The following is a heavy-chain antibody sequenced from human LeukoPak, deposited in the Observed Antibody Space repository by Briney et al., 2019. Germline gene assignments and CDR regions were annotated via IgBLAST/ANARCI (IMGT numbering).Heavy chain of an antibody. CDR1: GGSISSGGYY. D-gene: IGHD5-12*01. J-gene: IGHJ3*02. CDR2: IYYSGST. CDR3: ASPSPGYSGYDPNDAFDI. V-gene: IGHV4-31*03. Sequence: SETLSLTCTVSGGSISSGGYYWSWIRQHPGKGLEWIGYIYYSGSTYYNPSLKSRVTTSVDTSKNQFSLKLSSVTAADTAVYYCASPSPGYSGYDPNDAFDIWGQGTMVTVSS.